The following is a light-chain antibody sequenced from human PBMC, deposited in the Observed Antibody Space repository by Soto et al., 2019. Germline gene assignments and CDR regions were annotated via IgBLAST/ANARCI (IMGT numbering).Light chain of an antibody. CDR1: QSVSSNY. CDR2: DAS. J-gene: IGKJ4*01. CDR3: QQRSNWPLT. V-gene: IGKV3D-20*02. Sequence: EIVLTQSPGTLSLSPGERATLSCRASQSVSSNYLAWYQQKPGQAPRLLIYDASNRATGIPARFSGSGSGTDFTLAISSLESEDFAVYYCQQRSNWPLTFGGGTKVDIK.